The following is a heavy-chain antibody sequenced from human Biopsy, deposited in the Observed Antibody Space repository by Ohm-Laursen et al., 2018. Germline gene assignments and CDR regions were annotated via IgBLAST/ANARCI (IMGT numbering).Heavy chain of an antibody. D-gene: IGHD5-18*01. Sequence: SLRLSCTASGFTFDRYWMTWVRQAPGKGLEWVAFIFYDGSNTYYADSVKGRFTISRDNSRDTLYLQMSSLRAEDTAVYYCAKDRYNYTPIGGFSMDVWGQGTTVTVSS. CDR3: AKDRYNYTPIGGFSMDV. CDR2: IFYDGSNT. CDR1: GFTFDRYW. V-gene: IGHV3-30*18. J-gene: IGHJ6*02.